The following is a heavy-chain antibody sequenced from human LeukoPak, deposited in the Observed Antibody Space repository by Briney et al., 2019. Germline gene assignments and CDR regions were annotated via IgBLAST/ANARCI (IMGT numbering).Heavy chain of an antibody. Sequence: SGGSLRLSCAASGFTFSSYSRNWVREAPGKGGEWGSSISSSSSYIYYADTVKGGFTISRDNAKNSLYLQMNSLRAEDTAVYYCAIDGNGDPFDYWGQGTLVTVSS. D-gene: IGHD4-17*01. J-gene: IGHJ4*02. CDR2: ISSSSSYI. V-gene: IGHV3-21*01. CDR3: AIDGNGDPFDY. CDR1: GFTFSSYS.